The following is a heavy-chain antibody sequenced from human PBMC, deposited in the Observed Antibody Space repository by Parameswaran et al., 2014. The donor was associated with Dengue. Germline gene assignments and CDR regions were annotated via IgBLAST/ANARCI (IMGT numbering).Heavy chain of an antibody. CDR2: ISSSGSTI. CDR3: ARDLDGPYSSSSY. J-gene: IGHJ4*02. Sequence: VRQMPGKGLEWVSYISSSGSTIYYADSVKGRFTISRDNAKNSLYLQMNSLRAEDTAVYYCARDLDGPYSSSSYWGQGTLVTVSS. D-gene: IGHD6-13*01. V-gene: IGHV3-11*01.